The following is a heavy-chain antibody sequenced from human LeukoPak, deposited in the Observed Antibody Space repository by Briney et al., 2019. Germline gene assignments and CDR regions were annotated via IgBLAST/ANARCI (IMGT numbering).Heavy chain of an antibody. Sequence: GGSLRLSCAASGFTFSKYAMSWVRQAPGKGLEWVSTVNDRGTGTYYADSVKGRFTISRDNSKSTLSLQMISLRAEDTALYYCARGLKTAVGPYMGYHYYMDVWGKGTTVTVSS. CDR2: VNDRGTGT. CDR3: ARGLKTAVGPYMGYHYYMDV. J-gene: IGHJ6*03. D-gene: IGHD5-18*01. V-gene: IGHV3-23*01. CDR1: GFTFSKYA.